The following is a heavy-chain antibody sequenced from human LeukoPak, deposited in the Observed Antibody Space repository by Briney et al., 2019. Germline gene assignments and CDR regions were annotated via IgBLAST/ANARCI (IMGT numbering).Heavy chain of an antibody. CDR1: GGSFSGYY. D-gene: IGHD3-22*01. CDR3: ARHTADTYYYDSSGYYLTYGYDY. J-gene: IGHJ4*02. V-gene: IGHV4-34*01. CDR2: INHSGST. Sequence: PSETLSLTCAVYGGSFSGYYWSWIRQPPGKGLEWVGEINHSGSTNYNPSLKSRLTISVDTSKNQFSLKLSSVPAADTDVYYCARHTADTYYYDSSGYYLTYGYDYWGQGTLVTVSS.